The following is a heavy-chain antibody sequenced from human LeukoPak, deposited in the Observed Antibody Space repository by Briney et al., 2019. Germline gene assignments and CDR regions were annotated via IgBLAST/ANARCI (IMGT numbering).Heavy chain of an antibody. CDR3: AHSKRWLGRGGFDP. CDR2: IYWNDDK. Sequence: ASGPTLVKPTQTLTLTCTFSGFSLSISGVGVGWIRQPPGKALEWLALIYWNDDKRYSPSLKSRLTITKDTSKNQVVLTMTNMDPVDTATYYCAHSKRWLGRGGFDPWGQGTLVTVSS. J-gene: IGHJ5*02. CDR1: GFSLSISGVG. V-gene: IGHV2-5*01. D-gene: IGHD6-19*01.